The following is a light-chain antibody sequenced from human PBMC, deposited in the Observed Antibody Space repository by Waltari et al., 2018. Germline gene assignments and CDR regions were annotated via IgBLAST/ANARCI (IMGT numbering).Light chain of an antibody. CDR2: DDG. J-gene: IGLJ2*01. Sequence: SYVLTQPPSVSVAPGEPARITCGGDNIGDKHVHWYQQRPGQATVLAIQDDGGRPPGFPGRFSVSNAGNTATLTINRVEAGDEAEYFCQVCYWSAKHPCVFFGVGTKLTVL. V-gene: IGLV3-21*04. CDR1: NIGDKH. CDR3: QVCYWSAKHPCVF.